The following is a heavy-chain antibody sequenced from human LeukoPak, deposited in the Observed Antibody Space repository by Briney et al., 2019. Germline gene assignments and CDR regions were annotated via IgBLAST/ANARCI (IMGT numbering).Heavy chain of an antibody. CDR3: GRDTATALDY. J-gene: IGHJ4*02. CDR1: GFTLNDHY. Sequence: PGGSLRLSCAASGFTLNDHYMDWVRQAPGKGLEWVGRIKNKRGSYTADYATSVKGTFTISRDDSQNSLYLQMNSLKAEDTAVYDCGRDTATALDYWGQGTLVTVSS. D-gene: IGHD2-21*02. CDR2: IKNKRGSYTA. V-gene: IGHV3-72*01.